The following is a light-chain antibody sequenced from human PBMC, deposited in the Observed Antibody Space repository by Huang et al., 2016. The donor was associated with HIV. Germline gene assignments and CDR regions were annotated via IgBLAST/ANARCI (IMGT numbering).Light chain of an antibody. V-gene: IGKV3-20*01. CDR1: ETVSKNY. CDR3: QQYGTSPRT. Sequence: EIVLTQSPGTLSLSPGESATLSCRASETVSKNYLVWYQQKPGQPPRLLIYGASSRAAGIPDRFSGSGSGTDITLTITRLEPEDFAVYYCQQYGTSPRTFGGGTRVEI. J-gene: IGKJ4*01. CDR2: GAS.